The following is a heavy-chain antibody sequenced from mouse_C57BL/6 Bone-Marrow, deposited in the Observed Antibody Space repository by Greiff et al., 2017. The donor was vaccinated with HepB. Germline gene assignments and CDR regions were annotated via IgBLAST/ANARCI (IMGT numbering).Heavy chain of an antibody. CDR2: IYPGNSDT. V-gene: IGHV1-5*01. CDR3: TRPFYYDYLDYFDY. J-gene: IGHJ2*01. Sequence: VQLKQSGTVLARPGASVKMSCKTSGYTFTSYWMHWVKQRPGQGLEWIGAIYPGNSDTSYNQKFKGKAKLTAVTSASTAYMELSSLTNEDSAVYYCTRPFYYDYLDYFDYWGQGTTLTVSS. CDR1: GYTFTSYW. D-gene: IGHD2-4*01.